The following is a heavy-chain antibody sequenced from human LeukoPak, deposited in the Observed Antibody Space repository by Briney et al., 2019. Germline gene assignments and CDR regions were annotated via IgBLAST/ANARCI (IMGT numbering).Heavy chain of an antibody. D-gene: IGHD6-13*01. V-gene: IGHV3-33*01. CDR1: GFTFRSHG. Sequence: PGGSLRLSCAASGFTFRSHGMHWVRQAPGKGLEWVAVIRNDGSDTYHADSVKGRFTISRDNSKNTLYLQMNSLRAEDTAVYYCARDSGSRWFGPIDYWGQGTPVIVSS. CDR2: IRNDGSDT. J-gene: IGHJ4*02. CDR3: ARDSGSRWFGPIDY.